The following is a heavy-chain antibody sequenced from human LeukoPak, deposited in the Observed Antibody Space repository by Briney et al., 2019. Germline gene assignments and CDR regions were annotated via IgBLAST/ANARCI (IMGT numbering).Heavy chain of an antibody. D-gene: IGHD3-22*01. V-gene: IGHV4-34*01. Sequence: SETLSLTCAVYGGSFSDYYWSWIRQPPGKGLEWIGEISHSGSTNYNPSLKSRVIISVDTSKKQFSLKLSSVTAADTAVYYCARAHYDSSGYYVSDYFDYWGQGTQVTVSS. J-gene: IGHJ4*02. CDR2: ISHSGST. CDR3: ARAHYDSSGYYVSDYFDY. CDR1: GGSFSDYY.